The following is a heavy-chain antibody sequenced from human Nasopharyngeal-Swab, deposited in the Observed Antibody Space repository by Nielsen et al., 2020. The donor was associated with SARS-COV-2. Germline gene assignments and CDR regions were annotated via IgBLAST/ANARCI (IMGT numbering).Heavy chain of an antibody. CDR3: AADFNYYDSSGYYSFDY. Sequence: SVQVSCKASGFTFTSSAVQWVRQARGQRLEWIGWIVVGSGNTNYAQKFQERVTITRDMSTSTAYMELSSLSSEDTAVYYCAADFNYYDSSGYYSFDYWGQGTLVTVSS. CDR1: GFTFTSSA. CDR2: IVVGSGNT. J-gene: IGHJ4*02. D-gene: IGHD3-22*01. V-gene: IGHV1-58*01.